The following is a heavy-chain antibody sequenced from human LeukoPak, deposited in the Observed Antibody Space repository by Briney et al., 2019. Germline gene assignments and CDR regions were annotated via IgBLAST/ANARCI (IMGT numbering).Heavy chain of an antibody. J-gene: IGHJ5*02. Sequence: SETLSLTCTVSGGSISSGSYYWSWIRQPAGKGLEWIGRIYTSGSTTYNSSLKSRVTISLDTSKNHFSLRLSSVTAADTAVYYCARFTPQGYGWGGYNRFDPWGQGTPVTVSS. D-gene: IGHD3-16*01. CDR3: ARFTPQGYGWGGYNRFDP. V-gene: IGHV4-61*02. CDR1: GGSISSGSYY. CDR2: IYTSGST.